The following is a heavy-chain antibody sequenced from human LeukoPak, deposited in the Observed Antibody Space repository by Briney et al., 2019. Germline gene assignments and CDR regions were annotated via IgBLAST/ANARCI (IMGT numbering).Heavy chain of an antibody. Sequence: GRSLRLSCAASGFTFDDYAMHWVRQAPGKGLEWVSGITWNSDSIDYADSVKGRFTISRDNAKNSLYLQMNSLRAEDMDLYYCAKGGGGRLIYYYYMDVWGKGTTVTVSS. V-gene: IGHV3-9*03. CDR3: AKGGGGRLIYYYYMDV. CDR1: GFTFDDYA. D-gene: IGHD3-16*01. CDR2: ITWNSDSI. J-gene: IGHJ6*03.